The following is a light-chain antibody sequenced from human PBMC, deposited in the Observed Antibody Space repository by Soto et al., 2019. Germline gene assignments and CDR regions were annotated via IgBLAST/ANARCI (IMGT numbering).Light chain of an antibody. CDR2: DAS. V-gene: IGKV3-11*01. CDR1: QSVSSY. CDR3: QQRSNWPPIT. J-gene: IGKJ5*01. Sequence: EIVLRQSPATMSLSAGERVSLXXRSSQSVSSYLAWYQQKPGQATRLXXYDASNRATGIPARFSGSGSGTDFTLTISSLEPEDFAVYYCQQRSNWPPITFGQGTRLEIK.